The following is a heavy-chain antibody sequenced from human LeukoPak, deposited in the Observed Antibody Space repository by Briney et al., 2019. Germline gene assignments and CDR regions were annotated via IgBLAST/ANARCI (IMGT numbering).Heavy chain of an antibody. CDR1: GYRFNVYD. Sequence: VAAVKVSCKTSGYRFNVYDILWVRQAPGHGLDYVGWVSTYTGRANYAQKFQGRVSMITDTFTSTAYLELTNLTSSDTGLYYCARADGTNSGSNAFDVWGLGTMVTVAS. CDR3: ARADGTNSGSNAFDV. V-gene: IGHV1-18*01. J-gene: IGHJ3*01. D-gene: IGHD4-23*01. CDR2: VSTYTGRA.